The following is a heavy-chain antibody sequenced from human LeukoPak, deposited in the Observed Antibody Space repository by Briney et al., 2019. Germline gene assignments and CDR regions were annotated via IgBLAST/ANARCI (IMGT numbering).Heavy chain of an antibody. CDR1: GFTFDDYG. Sequence: GGSLRLSCAASGFTFDDYGMSWVRQAPGKGLEWVSGINWNGGSTGYADSVKGRFTISRDNAKNSLYLQMNSLRAEDTAMYYCAKLLGTATTYDSWGQGTRVTVSS. V-gene: IGHV3-20*04. D-gene: IGHD5-24*01. CDR2: INWNGGST. CDR3: AKLLGTATTYDS. J-gene: IGHJ4*02.